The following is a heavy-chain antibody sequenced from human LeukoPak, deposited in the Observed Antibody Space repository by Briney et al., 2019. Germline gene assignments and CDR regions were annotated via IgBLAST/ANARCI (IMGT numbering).Heavy chain of an antibody. V-gene: IGHV3-30*18. Sequence: GGSLRLSCAASGFTFSSYGMHWVRQAPGKGLEWVAVISYDGSNKYYADSVKGRFTISRDNSKNTLYLQMNSLRAEDTAVYYCAKDSGYSSYWGQGTLVTVSS. CDR2: ISYDGSNK. D-gene: IGHD6-19*01. J-gene: IGHJ4*02. CDR3: AKDSGYSSY. CDR1: GFTFSSYG.